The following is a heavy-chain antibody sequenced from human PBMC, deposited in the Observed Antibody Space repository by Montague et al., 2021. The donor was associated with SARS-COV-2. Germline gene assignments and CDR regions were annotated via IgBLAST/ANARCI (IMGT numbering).Heavy chain of an antibody. CDR1: GTSLSTSGVA. V-gene: IGHV2-5*02. CDR3: VHRRGAAGGNWFDP. Sequence: PALVKPTQTLTLPCTPSGTSLSTSGVAIAWIRQPPGKALEWLALIYWDGDERFSPSLKNRLAITKDTSKNQVVLTMTNMDPVDTATYYCVHRRGAAGGNWFDPWGQGTLVTVSS. J-gene: IGHJ5*02. CDR2: IYWDGDE. D-gene: IGHD6-13*01.